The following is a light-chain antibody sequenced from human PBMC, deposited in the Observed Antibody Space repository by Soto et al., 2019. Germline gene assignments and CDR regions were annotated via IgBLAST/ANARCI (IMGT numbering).Light chain of an antibody. V-gene: IGKV1-12*01. J-gene: IGKJ5*01. CDR3: QQTNSFPIT. CDR2: AAS. Sequence: IQMTQSPCTVSASVGDRVAISCRASQDIRAWLAWFQQKPGKAPKLLIYAASSLQAGVPTRFSGSGSGTDFTLTINSLQPEDFAIYFCQQTNSFPITFGQGTRLEI. CDR1: QDIRAW.